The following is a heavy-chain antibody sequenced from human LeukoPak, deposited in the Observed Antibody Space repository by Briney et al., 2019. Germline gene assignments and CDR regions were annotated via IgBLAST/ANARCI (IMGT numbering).Heavy chain of an antibody. CDR3: ASRKDVLLWFGDMIPTHS. D-gene: IGHD3-10*01. V-gene: IGHV3-23*01. CDR2: ISGSGGST. J-gene: IGHJ4*02. CDR1: GFTFSSYA. Sequence: PGGSLRLSCAASGFTFSSYAMSWVRQAPGKGLEWVSAISGSGGSTYYADSVKGRFTISRDNSKNTLYLQMNSLRAEDTAVYYCASRKDVLLWFGDMIPTHSWGQGTLVPVSS.